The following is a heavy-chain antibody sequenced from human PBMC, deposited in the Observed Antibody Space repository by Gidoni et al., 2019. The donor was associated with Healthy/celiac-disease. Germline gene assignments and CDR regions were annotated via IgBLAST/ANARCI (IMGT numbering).Heavy chain of an antibody. CDR3: ARSAVFGVVPRPPYYYYGMDV. J-gene: IGHJ6*02. Sequence: EVQLVESGGGLVKPGGSLRLSCAASGFTFSSYWMSWVRQAPGKGLEWVANIKQDGSEKYYVDAGKGRFTISRDNAKNSLYLQMNSLRAEDTAVYYCARSAVFGVVPRPPYYYYGMDVWGQGTTVTVSS. CDR1: GFTFSSYW. CDR2: IKQDGSEK. V-gene: IGHV3-7*01. D-gene: IGHD3-3*01.